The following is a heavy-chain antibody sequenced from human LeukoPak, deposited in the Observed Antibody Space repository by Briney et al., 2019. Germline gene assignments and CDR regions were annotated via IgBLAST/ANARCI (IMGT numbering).Heavy chain of an antibody. J-gene: IGHJ3*02. Sequence: SETLSLTCAVYGGSFSGYYWSWIRQPPGKGLEWIGEINHSGSTNYNPSLKSRVTISVDTSKNQFSLKLSSVTAADTAVYYCARRRTLYYYGSGSYPKHAFDIWGRGTMVTVSS. V-gene: IGHV4-34*01. CDR3: ARRRTLYYYGSGSYPKHAFDI. CDR2: INHSGST. D-gene: IGHD3-10*01. CDR1: GGSFSGYY.